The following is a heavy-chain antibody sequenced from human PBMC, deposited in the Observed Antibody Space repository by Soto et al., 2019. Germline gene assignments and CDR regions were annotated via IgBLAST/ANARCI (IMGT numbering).Heavy chain of an antibody. D-gene: IGHD2-2*01. Sequence: GSVKVSWKASGYTFTGYDMHWVLQAPGQGLEWMGWINPNSGGTNYAQKFQGWVTMTRDTSISTAYMELSRLRSDDTAVYYCARASVPAAPYYYYYYGMDVWGQGTTVTVSS. J-gene: IGHJ6*02. CDR2: INPNSGGT. V-gene: IGHV1-2*04. CDR3: ARASVPAAPYYYYYYGMDV. CDR1: GYTFTGYD.